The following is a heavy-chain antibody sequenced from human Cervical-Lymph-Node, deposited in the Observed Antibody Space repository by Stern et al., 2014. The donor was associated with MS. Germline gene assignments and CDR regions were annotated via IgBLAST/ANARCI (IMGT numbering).Heavy chain of an antibody. J-gene: IGHJ2*01. D-gene: IGHD2/OR15-2a*01. V-gene: IGHV1-69*01. CDR3: ARGGNPDWYFDL. Sequence: VQLVESGAEVKKPGSSVKVSCKASGGTFSDYAISWIRQDPGQGLEWVGGIIPFFGTTNYAQKFQGRVTLTADAATSTAHMELSSLRSDDTAIYYCARGGNPDWYFDLWGRGTLITVSS. CDR2: IIPFFGTT. CDR1: GGTFSDYA.